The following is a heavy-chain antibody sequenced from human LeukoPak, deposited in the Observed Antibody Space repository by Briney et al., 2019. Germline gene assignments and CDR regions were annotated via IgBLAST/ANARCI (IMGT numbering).Heavy chain of an antibody. V-gene: IGHV3-53*01. CDR3: ARARSRYGFDY. CDR1: GFTVSSNY. J-gene: IGHJ4*02. D-gene: IGHD3-9*01. Sequence: GGSLRLSCAASGFTVSSNYMSWVRQAPGKGLEWVSVIYSGGSTYYADSVKGRFTISRDNAKNSLYLQMNSLRAEDTAVYYCARARSRYGFDYWGQGTLVTVSS. CDR2: IYSGGST.